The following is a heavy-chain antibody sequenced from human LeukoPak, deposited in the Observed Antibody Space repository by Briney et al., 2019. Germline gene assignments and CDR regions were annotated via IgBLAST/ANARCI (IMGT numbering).Heavy chain of an antibody. CDR2: IRSKAYGGTT. J-gene: IGHJ4*02. CDR1: GFTFGDYA. V-gene: IGHV3-49*04. D-gene: IGHD6-19*01. Sequence: GGSLRLSCTVSGFTFGDYAMSWVRQAPGKGLEWVGFIRSKAYGGTTEYAASVKGRFTISRDDSKSIAYLQMNSLKTEDTAVYYCTRGVKQWLADYFDYWGQGTLVTVSS. CDR3: TRGVKQWLADYFDY.